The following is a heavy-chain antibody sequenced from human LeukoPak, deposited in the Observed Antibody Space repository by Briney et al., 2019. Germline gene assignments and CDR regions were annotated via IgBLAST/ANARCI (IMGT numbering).Heavy chain of an antibody. CDR3: ARSHSSSEYYFDY. CDR1: GFIFSSYS. J-gene: IGHJ4*02. Sequence: GGSLRLSCAGSGFIFSSYSMNWVRQAPGKGLEWVSSISSSSSYIYYADSVKGRFTISRDNAKNSLYLQMNSLRAEDTAVYYCARSHSSSEYYFDYWGQGTLVTVSS. V-gene: IGHV3-21*01. D-gene: IGHD6-13*01. CDR2: ISSSSSYI.